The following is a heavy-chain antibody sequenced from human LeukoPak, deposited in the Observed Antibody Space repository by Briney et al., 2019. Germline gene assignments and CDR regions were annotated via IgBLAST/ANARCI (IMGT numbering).Heavy chain of an antibody. V-gene: IGHV4-38-2*02. J-gene: IGHJ5*02. Sequence: SETLSLTCTVSGYSISSGYYWGWIRQPPGKGLEWIGRIYHSGSPYYNPSLKSRVTISLDTSKNQFSLKLSSVTAADTAVYYCARARSGIAGFDPWGQGTLVTVSS. CDR1: GYSISSGYY. CDR3: ARARSGIAGFDP. CDR2: IYHSGSP. D-gene: IGHD6-13*01.